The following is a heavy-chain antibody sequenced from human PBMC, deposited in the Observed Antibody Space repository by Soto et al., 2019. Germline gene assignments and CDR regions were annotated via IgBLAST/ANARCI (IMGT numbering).Heavy chain of an antibody. CDR3: AKDEVYYYGSGSYYNFDY. CDR1: GFTFSSYA. V-gene: IGHV3-23*01. J-gene: IGHJ4*02. Sequence: GGSLRLSCAASGFTFSSYAMSWVRQAPGKGLEWVSAISGSGGSTYYADSVKGRFTISRDNSKNTLYLQMNSLRAEDTAVYYCAKDEVYYYGSGSYYNFDYWGQGTLVTVSS. D-gene: IGHD3-10*01. CDR2: ISGSGGST.